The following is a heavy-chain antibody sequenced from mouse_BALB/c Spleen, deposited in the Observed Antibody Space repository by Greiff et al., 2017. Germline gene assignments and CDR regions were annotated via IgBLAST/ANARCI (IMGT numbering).Heavy chain of an antibody. CDR2: ISYSGSN. J-gene: IGHJ2*01. Sequence: EVKLQESGPSLVKPSQTLSLTCSVTGDSITSGYWNWIRKFPGNKLQYMGYISYSGSNYYNPSLKSRISITRDTSKNQYYLQLNSVTTEDTATYYCASGYYGSSFYYFDYWGQGTTLTVSS. CDR1: GDSITSGY. V-gene: IGHV3-8*02. CDR3: ASGYYGSSFYYFDY. D-gene: IGHD1-1*01.